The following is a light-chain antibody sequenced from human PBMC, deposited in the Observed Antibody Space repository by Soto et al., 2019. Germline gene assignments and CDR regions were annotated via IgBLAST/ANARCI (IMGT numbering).Light chain of an antibody. Sequence: EIVLTQSPGTLSLSPGERATLSCRASQSVSSSYLAWYQQKPGQAPRLLLYGASSRATGIPDRFSGSGSGPDFTLTISRLEPEDFAVYYCQQYGSSPWPFGQGTKVEIK. J-gene: IGKJ1*01. CDR1: QSVSSSY. CDR2: GAS. V-gene: IGKV3-20*01. CDR3: QQYGSSPWP.